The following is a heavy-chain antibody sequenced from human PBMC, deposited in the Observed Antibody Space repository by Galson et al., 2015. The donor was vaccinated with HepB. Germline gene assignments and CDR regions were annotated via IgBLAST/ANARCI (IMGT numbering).Heavy chain of an antibody. CDR3: ARGKAVSDIVATIDPNWFDP. CDR2: IWYDGSNK. D-gene: IGHD5-12*01. Sequence: SLRLSCAASGFTFSSYGMHWVRQAPGKGLEWVAVIWYDGSNKYYADSVKGRFTISRDNSKNTLYLQMNSLRAEDTAVYYCARGKAVSDIVATIDPNWFDPRGQGTLVTVSS. J-gene: IGHJ5*02. CDR1: GFTFSSYG. V-gene: IGHV3-33*08.